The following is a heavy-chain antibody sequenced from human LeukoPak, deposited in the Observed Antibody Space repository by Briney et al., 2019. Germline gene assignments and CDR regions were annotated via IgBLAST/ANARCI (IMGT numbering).Heavy chain of an antibody. CDR1: GGSISSSSYY. D-gene: IGHD3-16*01. J-gene: IGHJ4*02. V-gene: IGHV4-39*01. Sequence: SETLSLTCTVSGGSISSSSYYWGWIRQPPGKGLEWIGGIYYSGSTYYNPSLKSRVTISVDTSKNQFSLKLSSVTAADTAVYYCARRSKFDYFDYWGQGTLVTVSS. CDR2: IYYSGST. CDR3: ARRSKFDYFDY.